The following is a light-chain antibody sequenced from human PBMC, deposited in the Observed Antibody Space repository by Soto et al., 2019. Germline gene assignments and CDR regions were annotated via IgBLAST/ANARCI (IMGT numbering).Light chain of an antibody. CDR3: AAWDDSLNGSLV. V-gene: IGLV1-44*01. CDR1: NSNIGSNT. Sequence: QLVLTQPPSASGTPGQRVTISCSGSNSNIGSNTVNWYQQLPGTAPKLLIYSNNQRPSGVPDRFSGSKSGTSASLAISGLQSEDEADYYCAAWDDSLNGSLVFGGGTQLTVL. CDR2: SNN. J-gene: IGLJ2*01.